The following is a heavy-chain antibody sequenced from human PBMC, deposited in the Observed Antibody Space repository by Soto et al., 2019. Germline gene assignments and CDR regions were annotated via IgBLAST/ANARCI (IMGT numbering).Heavy chain of an antibody. V-gene: IGHV3-43*01. CDR1: GFTFDDYT. J-gene: IGHJ2*01. CDR2: ISWDGGST. Sequence: DVQLVESGGVVVQPGGSLRLSCAASGFTFDDYTMHWVRQAPGKGLEWVSLISWDGGSTYYADSVKGRFTISRDNSKNSLYLQMNSLRTEDTALYYCAKGDSSSWYHWYFDFWGRGTLVTVSS. CDR3: AKGDSSSWYHWYFDF. D-gene: IGHD6-13*01.